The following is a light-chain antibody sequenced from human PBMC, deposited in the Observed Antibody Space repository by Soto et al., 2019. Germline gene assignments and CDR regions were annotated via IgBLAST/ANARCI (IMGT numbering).Light chain of an antibody. CDR3: QQASSYPRT. CDR1: QDISNL. Sequence: DIQMTQSPSFVSAAVGDRVTLTCRASQDISNLLAWYQQKPGKAPTLLIYATSNLQRGVPSRFSGGGSGTEFALTISGLQPEDFATYYCQQASSYPRTFGQGTKVDIK. J-gene: IGKJ1*01. CDR2: ATS. V-gene: IGKV1-12*01.